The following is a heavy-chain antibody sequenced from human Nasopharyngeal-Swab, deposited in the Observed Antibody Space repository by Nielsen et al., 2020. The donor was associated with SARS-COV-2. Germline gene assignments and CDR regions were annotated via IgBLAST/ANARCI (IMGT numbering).Heavy chain of an antibody. CDR2: IYSGGST. CDR3: ARATFADWYFDL. V-gene: IGHV3-66*01. D-gene: IGHD2/OR15-2a*01. CDR1: GFTFSRTY. Sequence: GGSLRLSCSVSGFTFSRTYMLWVRQAPGKGLEWVSVIYSGGSTYYSDSVKGRFTISRDNSKNTLYLQMNSLRAEDTAVYYCARATFADWYFDLWGRGTLVTVSS. J-gene: IGHJ2*01.